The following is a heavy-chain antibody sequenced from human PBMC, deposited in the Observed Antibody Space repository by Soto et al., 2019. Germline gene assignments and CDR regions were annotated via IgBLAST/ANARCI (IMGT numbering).Heavy chain of an antibody. CDR2: ISGSGGST. CDR1: GFTFSSYA. CDR3: ATFGELSFAVDY. V-gene: IGHV3-23*01. J-gene: IGHJ4*02. D-gene: IGHD3-16*02. Sequence: EVQLLESGGGLVQPGGSLRLSCAASGFTFSSYAMSWVRQAPGKGLEWVSAISGSGGSTYYADSVKGRFTISRDNSKNTLYLPMNSLRAEDTAVYYCATFGELSFAVDYWGQGTLVTVSS.